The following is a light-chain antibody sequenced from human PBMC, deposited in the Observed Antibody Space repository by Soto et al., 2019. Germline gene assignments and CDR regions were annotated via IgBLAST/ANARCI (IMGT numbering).Light chain of an antibody. CDR3: CSHSASYTFV. V-gene: IGLV2-11*01. CDR1: SSDVGGYNC. CDR2: DVT. Sequence: LTQPRSVSGSPGQSVTISCTGTSSDVGGYNCVSWYQQHPGKAPQLIIYDVTQRPSGVPDRFSGSKSGNTASLSISGLQAEDEADYYCCSHSASYTFVFGTGTKVTVL. J-gene: IGLJ1*01.